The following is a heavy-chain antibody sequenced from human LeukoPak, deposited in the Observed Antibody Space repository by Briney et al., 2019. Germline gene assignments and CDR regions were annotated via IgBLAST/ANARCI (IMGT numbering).Heavy chain of an antibody. Sequence: GASVKVSCKASGYTFSGHYMHWVRQAPGQGLEWMGWINPNSGGTNYAQKFQGRVTMTRDTSISTVYMELSRQRSDDTAVYYCARLNSTHLFDTIYHQLDYWGQGALVTVSS. V-gene: IGHV1-2*02. CDR2: INPNSGGT. CDR3: ARLNSTHLFDTIYHQLDY. CDR1: GYTFSGHY. D-gene: IGHD2/OR15-2a*01. J-gene: IGHJ4*02.